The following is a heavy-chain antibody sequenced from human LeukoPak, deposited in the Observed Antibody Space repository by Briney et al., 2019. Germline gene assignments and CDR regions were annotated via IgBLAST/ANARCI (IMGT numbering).Heavy chain of an antibody. J-gene: IGHJ4*02. CDR2: INAGNGNL. Sequence: ASVKVSCKASGYTFTTYAIHWVRQAPGQRLEWMGWINAGNGNLKYSQKFQGRVTITRDTSASTAYMELSSLRSEDTAVYYCARSAPDRLLLDHWGQGTLVTVSS. CDR3: ARSAPDRLLLDH. V-gene: IGHV1-3*01. D-gene: IGHD2-15*01. CDR1: GYTFTTYA.